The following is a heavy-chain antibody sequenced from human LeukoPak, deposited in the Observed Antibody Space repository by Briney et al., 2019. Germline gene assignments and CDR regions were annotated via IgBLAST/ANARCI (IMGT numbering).Heavy chain of an antibody. Sequence: ASVKVSCKASGYTFTSYGISWVRQAPGQGLEGMGWISAYNGNTNYAQKLQGRFTMTQDQSTSRAYMELRSLRSDDTAVYYCARARSYYGSEDWFDPWGQGTLVTVSS. D-gene: IGHD3-10*01. CDR1: GYTFTSYG. V-gene: IGHV1-18*01. CDR3: ARARSYYGSEDWFDP. J-gene: IGHJ5*02. CDR2: ISAYNGNT.